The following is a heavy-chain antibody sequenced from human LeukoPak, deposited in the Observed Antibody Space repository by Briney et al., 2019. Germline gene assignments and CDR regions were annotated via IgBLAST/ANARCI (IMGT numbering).Heavy chain of an antibody. Sequence: GGSLRPSCAASGFTFSSYAMSWVRQAPGEGLEWVSAISGSGGSTYYADSVKGRFTISRDNSKNTLYLQMNSLRAEDTAVYYCAKAHYDSSGYYYAFDYWGQGTLVTVSS. CDR3: AKAHYDSSGYYYAFDY. CDR2: ISGSGGST. J-gene: IGHJ4*02. V-gene: IGHV3-23*01. CDR1: GFTFSSYA. D-gene: IGHD3-22*01.